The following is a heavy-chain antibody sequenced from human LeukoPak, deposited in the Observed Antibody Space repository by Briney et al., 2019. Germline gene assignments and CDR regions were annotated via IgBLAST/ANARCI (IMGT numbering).Heavy chain of an antibody. D-gene: IGHD2-2*01. J-gene: IGHJ4*02. CDR3: AKGLAVPYYFDY. Sequence: GGSLRLSCAASGFTFNNYAMNWVRQAPGKGLEWVSAISGSGGSTYYADSVKGRFTISRDNSKNTLYLQMNSLRAEDTAVYYCAKGLAVPYYFDYWGQGTLVTVSS. CDR1: GFTFNNYA. V-gene: IGHV3-23*01. CDR2: ISGSGGST.